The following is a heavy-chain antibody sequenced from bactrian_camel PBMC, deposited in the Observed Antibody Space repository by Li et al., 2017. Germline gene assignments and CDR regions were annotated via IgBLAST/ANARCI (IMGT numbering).Heavy chain of an antibody. J-gene: IGHJ4*01. D-gene: IGHD3*01. CDR2: IMVLGATT. CDR1: GYTSNMYC. V-gene: IGHV3S54*01. Sequence: VQLVESGGGSVQAGGSLSLSCAASGYTSNMYCMGWFRQAPGEQREGVASIMVLGATTYYADSVKGRFTISQDNAKNMVYLQVNSLKAEDTAMYYCAAGWSFGVGTLLRRHVNYWGQGTQVTVS. CDR3: AAGWSFGVGTLLRRHVNY.